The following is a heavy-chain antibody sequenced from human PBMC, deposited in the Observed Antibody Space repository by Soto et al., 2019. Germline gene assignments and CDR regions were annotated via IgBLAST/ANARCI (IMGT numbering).Heavy chain of an antibody. CDR2: IIPIVGTA. Sequence: GASVKVSCKASGRTFSSYAISWVRQAPGQVLEWMGGIIPIVGTANYAQKFQGRVTITADESTSTAYMELSSLRSEDTAVYYCARAGIVVVPAAIGGSYYYYYGMDVWGQGTTVTVSS. D-gene: IGHD2-2*02. CDR1: GRTFSSYA. V-gene: IGHV1-69*13. J-gene: IGHJ6*02. CDR3: ARAGIVVVPAAIGGSYYYYYGMDV.